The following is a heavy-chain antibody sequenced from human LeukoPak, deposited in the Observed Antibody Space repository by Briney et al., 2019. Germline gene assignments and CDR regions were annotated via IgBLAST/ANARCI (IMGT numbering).Heavy chain of an antibody. CDR2: IYSGGST. Sequence: GGSLRLSCAASGFTVSSNYMSWVRQAPGKGLEWVSVIYSGGSTYYADSVKGRFNISRDNSKNTLYLQMNSLRAEDTAVYYCARDRGRLWLGAFDYWGQGTLVTVSS. CDR3: ARDRGRLWLGAFDY. V-gene: IGHV3-66*02. J-gene: IGHJ4*02. CDR1: GFTVSSNY. D-gene: IGHD3-10*01.